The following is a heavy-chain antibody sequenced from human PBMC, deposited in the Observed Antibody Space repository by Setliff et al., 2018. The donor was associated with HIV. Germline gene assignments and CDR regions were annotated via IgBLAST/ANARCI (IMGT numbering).Heavy chain of an antibody. J-gene: IGHJ6*03. CDR1: GGSISSSNW. CDR3: ARGKDGYSYGQTIEYYYYMDV. CDR2: IYHSGSA. V-gene: IGHV4-4*02. Sequence: SETLSLTCAVSGGSISSSNWWSWVRQPPGKGLEWIGEIYHSGSANYNPSLKSRVTISVDKSKNQFSLRLSSVTAADTAVYYCARGKDGYSYGQTIEYYYYMDVWGKGTTVTVSS. D-gene: IGHD5-18*01.